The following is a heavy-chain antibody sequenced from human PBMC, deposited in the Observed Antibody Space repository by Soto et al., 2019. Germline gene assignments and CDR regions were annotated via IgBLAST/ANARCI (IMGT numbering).Heavy chain of an antibody. V-gene: IGHV1-69*01. D-gene: IGHD5-12*01. J-gene: IGHJ4*02. CDR2: IIPIFGTA. CDR3: ARVHVDIVATTKGVFDY. CDR1: GGTFSSYA. Sequence: QVQLVQSGAEVKKPGSSVKVSCKASGGTFSSYAISWVRQAPGQGLEWMGGIIPIFGTANYAQKFRGRVTITADESTSTAYMELSSLRSEDTAVYYCARVHVDIVATTKGVFDYWGQGTLVTVSS.